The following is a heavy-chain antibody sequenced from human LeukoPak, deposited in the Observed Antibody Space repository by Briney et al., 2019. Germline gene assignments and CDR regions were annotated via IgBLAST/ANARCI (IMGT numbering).Heavy chain of an antibody. J-gene: IGHJ6*03. CDR2: FDPEDGET. V-gene: IGHV1-24*01. CDR3: ATGGAVAGIDYMDV. D-gene: IGHD6-19*01. Sequence: ASVKVSCKVSGYTLTELSMHLVRQAPGKGLEWMGGFDPEDGETIYAQKFQGRVTMTEDTSTDTAYMELSSLRSEDTAVYYCATGGAVAGIDYMDVWGKGTTVTVSS. CDR1: GYTLTELS.